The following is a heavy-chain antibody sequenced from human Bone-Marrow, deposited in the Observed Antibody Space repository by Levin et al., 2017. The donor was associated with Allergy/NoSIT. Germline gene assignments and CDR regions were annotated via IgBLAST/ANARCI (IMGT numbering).Heavy chain of an antibody. CDR3: ARGDCYSGSCYGPDWFDP. D-gene: IGHD2-15*01. J-gene: IGHJ5*02. Sequence: ASVKVSCNTSGYTFTSYNVYWVRQATGQGLEWMGYINPNSGNTAYARKFQGRVTMTRNSSITTAYMELSSLRSEDTAMYYCARGDCYSGSCYGPDWFDPWGQGTQVTVSS. V-gene: IGHV1-8*01. CDR2: INPNSGNT. CDR1: GYTFTSYN.